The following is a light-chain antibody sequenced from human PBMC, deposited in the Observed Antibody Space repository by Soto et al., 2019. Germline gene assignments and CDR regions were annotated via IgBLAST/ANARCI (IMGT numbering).Light chain of an antibody. CDR1: QSVSYTF. J-gene: IGKJ4*01. CDR2: DAF. V-gene: IGKV3-20*01. CDR3: QQDGSSPPT. Sequence: EIVLTQSRGTLSLSPGERATLSCSASQSVSYTFFAWYQQKPGQAPRLVIDDAFSRATGIPDRFSGSGSWTDFTLTISTLEPEAFAVYCCQQDGSSPPTFGGGTKVEIK.